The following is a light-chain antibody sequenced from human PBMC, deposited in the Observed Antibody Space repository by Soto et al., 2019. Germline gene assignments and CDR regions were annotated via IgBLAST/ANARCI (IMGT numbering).Light chain of an antibody. J-gene: IGLJ1*01. CDR3: SSYTSSSTLEV. CDR1: SSDVGGYNY. CDR2: DVS. Sequence: PASVSGSPGQSITISCTGTSSDVGGYNYVSWYQQHPGKAPKLMIYDVSNRPSGVSNRFSGSKSGNTASLTISGLQAEDEADYYCSSYTSSSTLEVFGTGTKVTVL. V-gene: IGLV2-14*01.